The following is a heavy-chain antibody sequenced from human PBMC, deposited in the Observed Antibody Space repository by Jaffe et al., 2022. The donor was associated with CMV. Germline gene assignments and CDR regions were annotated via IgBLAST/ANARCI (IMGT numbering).Heavy chain of an antibody. J-gene: IGHJ6*02. Sequence: QVQLVQSGAEVKKPGASVKVSCKASGYTFTSYYMHWVRQAPGQGLEWMGIINPSGGSTSYAQKFQGRVTMTRDTSTSTVYMELSSLRSEDTAVYYCARDTYYYDSSGYPYYYGMDVWGQGTTVTVSS. D-gene: IGHD3-22*01. CDR2: INPSGGST. CDR1: GYTFTSYY. CDR3: ARDTYYYDSSGYPYYYGMDV. V-gene: IGHV1-46*01.